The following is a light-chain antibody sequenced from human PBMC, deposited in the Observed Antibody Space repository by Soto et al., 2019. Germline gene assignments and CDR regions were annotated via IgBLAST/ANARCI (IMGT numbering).Light chain of an antibody. Sequence: QSALTQPASVSGSPGQSITISCTGTSSDVGDYNYVSWYQQYTGKAPKLMIYDVTNRPSGVSDRFSGSKSGNTASLTISGLQAADEADYYCSSYIGHNDVFGAGTKLTVL. J-gene: IGLJ1*01. CDR2: DVT. CDR3: SSYIGHNDV. CDR1: SSDVGDYNY. V-gene: IGLV2-14*03.